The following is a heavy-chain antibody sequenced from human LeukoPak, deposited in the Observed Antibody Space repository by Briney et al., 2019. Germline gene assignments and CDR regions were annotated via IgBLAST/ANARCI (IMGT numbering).Heavy chain of an antibody. CDR1: GFTFSTYA. CDR2: ISSSGGTT. Sequence: GGSLRLSCAASGFTFSTYAVNWVRQAPGKGLEWVSAISSSGGTTYYADSVKGRFSISRDNARNSLYLQMNSLRVEDTAVYYCARGDPYADLWGQGTLVTVAS. D-gene: IGHD2-2*01. J-gene: IGHJ5*02. CDR3: ARGDPYADL. V-gene: IGHV3-23*01.